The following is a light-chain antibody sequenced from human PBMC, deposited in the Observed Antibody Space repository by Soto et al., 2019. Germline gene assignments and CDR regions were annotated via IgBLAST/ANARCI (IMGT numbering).Light chain of an antibody. CDR1: QSVSSA. V-gene: IGKV3-20*01. Sequence: EIVLTQSPGTLSLSPGERATLSCRASQSVSSALAWYQQKAGQAPRLLIYGASGRVTGTPDRFSGGGSGTDFTLTITGLEPEDFAVYYCQHYGSSRTFGQGTKVEIK. CDR2: GAS. J-gene: IGKJ1*01. CDR3: QHYGSSRT.